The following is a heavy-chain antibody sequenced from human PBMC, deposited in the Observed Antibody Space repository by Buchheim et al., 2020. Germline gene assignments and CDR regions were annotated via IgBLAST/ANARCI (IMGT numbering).Heavy chain of an antibody. CDR2: INPSGTTI. V-gene: IGHV3-48*04. Sequence: EVQLVESGGGLVQPGGSLRLSCAASGFTFSIFGMNWVRQAPGKGLEWVSYINPSGTTISSADSVRGRFTMSRDTAKSSLYLQMDSLRAEDTAVYYCARVRIWGTSNYYGMDVWGQGTT. CDR3: ARVRIWGTSNYYGMDV. CDR1: GFTFSIFG. D-gene: IGHD7-27*01. J-gene: IGHJ6*02.